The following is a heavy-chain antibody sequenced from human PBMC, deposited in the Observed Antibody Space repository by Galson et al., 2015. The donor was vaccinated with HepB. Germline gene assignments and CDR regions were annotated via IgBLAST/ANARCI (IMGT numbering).Heavy chain of an antibody. Sequence: SLRLSCAASGFTFSSYAMHWVRQAPGKGLEWVAVISYDGSNKYYADSVKGRFTISRDNSKNTLYLQMNSLRAEDTAVYYCARGVGNGSSPPFDYWGQGTLVTVSS. D-gene: IGHD1-1*01. CDR1: GFTFSSYA. V-gene: IGHV3-30-3*01. J-gene: IGHJ4*02. CDR3: ARGVGNGSSPPFDY. CDR2: ISYDGSNK.